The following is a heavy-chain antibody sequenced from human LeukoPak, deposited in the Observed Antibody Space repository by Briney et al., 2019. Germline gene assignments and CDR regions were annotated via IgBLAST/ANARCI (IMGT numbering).Heavy chain of an antibody. CDR3: ARGSHSGAASPEGVYFDY. Sequence: ASVKVSCKASGYTFTSYYMHWVRQAPGQGLEWMGIINPSGGSTSYAQKFQGRVTMTRDTSTSTVYMELSSLRSEDTAVYYCARGSHSGAASPEGVYFDYWGQGTLVTVSS. J-gene: IGHJ4*02. CDR2: INPSGGST. D-gene: IGHD2-2*01. V-gene: IGHV1-46*01. CDR1: GYTFTSYY.